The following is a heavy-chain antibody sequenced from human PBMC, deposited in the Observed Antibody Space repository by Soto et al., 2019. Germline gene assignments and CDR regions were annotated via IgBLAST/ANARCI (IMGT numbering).Heavy chain of an antibody. CDR1: GFTFSSYW. Sequence: EVQLVESGGGLVLPGGSLRLSCAASGFTFSSYWMHWVRQAPGKGLVWVSRTNEDGSIINYADSVKGRFTISRDNTKNTLYLEMSSRGAEDTAVYYCTRDMGGRGGFWGQGTLVTVSS. CDR3: TRDMGGRGGF. J-gene: IGHJ4*02. V-gene: IGHV3-74*01. CDR2: TNEDGSII. D-gene: IGHD3-16*01.